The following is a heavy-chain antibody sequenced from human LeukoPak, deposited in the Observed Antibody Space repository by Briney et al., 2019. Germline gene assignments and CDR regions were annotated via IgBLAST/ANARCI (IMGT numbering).Heavy chain of an antibody. CDR1: GFTFSSYS. CDR2: ISSSSSTI. V-gene: IGHV3-48*01. J-gene: IGHJ4*02. CDR3: ARLAYYYDSSGYSDY. D-gene: IGHD3-22*01. Sequence: GGSLRLSCAASGFTFSSYSMNWVRQAPGKGLEWVSYISSSSSTIYYADSVKGRFTISRDNAKNSLYLQMNSLRAEDTAVYYCARLAYYYDSSGYSDYWGQGTLVTVSS.